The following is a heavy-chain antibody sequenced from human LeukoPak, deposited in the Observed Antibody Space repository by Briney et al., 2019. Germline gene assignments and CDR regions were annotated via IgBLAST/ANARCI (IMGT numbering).Heavy chain of an antibody. CDR2: ISAYNGNT. D-gene: IGHD3-22*01. V-gene: IGHV1-18*01. Sequence: VASVKVSCKASGYTFTSYGISWVRQAPGQGLEWMGWISAYNGNTNYAQKLQGRVTMTTDTSTSTAYMELRSLRSDDTAMYYCARDGYYYDSSGYPPDYWGQGTLVTVSS. J-gene: IGHJ4*02. CDR3: ARDGYYYDSSGYPPDY. CDR1: GYTFTSYG.